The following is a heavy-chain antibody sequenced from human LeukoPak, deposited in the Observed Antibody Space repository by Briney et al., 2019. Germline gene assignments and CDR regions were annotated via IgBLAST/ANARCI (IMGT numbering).Heavy chain of an antibody. V-gene: IGHV4-4*02. D-gene: IGHD3-9*01. J-gene: IGHJ4*02. CDR3: ARDVPYYDILTGYPQSYFDY. CDR2: IYHSGST. CDR1: GGSISSSNW. Sequence: PSETLSLTCAVSGGSISSSNWWSWVRQPPGKGLEWIGEIYHSGSTNYNPSLKSRVTISVDKSKNQFSLKLSSVTAADTAVYYCARDVPYYDILTGYPQSYFDYWGQGTLVTVSS.